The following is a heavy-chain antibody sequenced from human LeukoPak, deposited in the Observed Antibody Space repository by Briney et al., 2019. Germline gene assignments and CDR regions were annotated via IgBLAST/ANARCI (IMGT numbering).Heavy chain of an antibody. Sequence: GGSLRLSCAVAGITVSSNYMSWVRQAPGKGLEWVSVIYSGGSTNYAGSVKGRFTISRDRSKNTLYLQMSSLRVEDTAVYYCAIIHSYGHAWGQGTLVAVSS. V-gene: IGHV3-66*01. CDR2: IYSGGST. D-gene: IGHD5-18*01. CDR1: GITVSSNY. J-gene: IGHJ5*02. CDR3: AIIHSYGHA.